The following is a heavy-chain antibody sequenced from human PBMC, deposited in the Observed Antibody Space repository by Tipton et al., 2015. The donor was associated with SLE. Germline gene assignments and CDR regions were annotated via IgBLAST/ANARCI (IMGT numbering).Heavy chain of an antibody. CDR2: INVDGSDT. CDR1: GFTFSSYA. V-gene: IGHV3-23*01. Sequence: RLSCAASGFTFSSYAMSWVRQAPGKGLDWVSNINVDGSDTYYADSVKGRFTISRDNSENTLYLQMDSLRAEDTAVYYCAKMRRGRQLVQADNWGPGILVTVSS. CDR3: AKMRRGRQLVQADN. D-gene: IGHD1/OR15-1a*01. J-gene: IGHJ4*02.